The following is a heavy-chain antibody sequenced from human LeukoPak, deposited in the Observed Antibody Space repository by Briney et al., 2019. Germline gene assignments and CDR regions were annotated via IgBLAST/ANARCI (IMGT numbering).Heavy chain of an antibody. J-gene: IGHJ3*01. CDR2: IYSSGST. CDR3: ARDLLHRGYAFDV. V-gene: IGHV4-61*02. Sequence: SETLSLTCTVSGGSISSGTYYWGWIRQPAGKGLEWIGRIYSSGSTNYNPSLKSRVTMSVDTSKNQFSLNLTSVTAADTAVYYCARDLLHRGYAFDVWGQGTMVTVSS. D-gene: IGHD5-12*01. CDR1: GGSISSGTYY.